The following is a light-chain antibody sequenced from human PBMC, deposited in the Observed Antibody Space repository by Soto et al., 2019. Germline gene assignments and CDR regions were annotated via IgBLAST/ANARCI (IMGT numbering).Light chain of an antibody. CDR3: QQYNDWPRT. CDR2: DVS. CDR1: QSVGSK. V-gene: IGKV3-15*01. J-gene: IGKJ1*01. Sequence: EVVMTQSPATLSVSPGEKATLSCRASQSVGSKLGWFQQKPGQPPRLPIYDVSTSAPAIPARLSGSGSGTEFTLTISSLQSEDFAVYYCQQYNDWPRTFGLGTKVDIK.